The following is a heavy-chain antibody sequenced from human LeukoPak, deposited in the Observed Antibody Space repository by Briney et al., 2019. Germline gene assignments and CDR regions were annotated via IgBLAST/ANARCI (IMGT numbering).Heavy chain of an antibody. V-gene: IGHV3-7*03. CDR2: INQDGSEK. CDR1: GITFSRFW. J-gene: IGHJ4*02. CDR3: ASGGYLDY. D-gene: IGHD3-16*01. Sequence: GGSLRLSCAASGITFSRFWMSWVRQAPGKGLQWVANINQDGSEKHYVDSVKGRFTISRDNAENSLYLQMNSLRAEDTAVYYCASGGYLDYWGQGALVTVAS.